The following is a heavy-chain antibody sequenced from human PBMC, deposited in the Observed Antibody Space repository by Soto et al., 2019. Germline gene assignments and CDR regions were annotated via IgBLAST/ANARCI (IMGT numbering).Heavy chain of an antibody. J-gene: IGHJ4*02. D-gene: IGHD2-21*01. V-gene: IGHV4-61*05. Sequence: SDTLSLTCAVSGGSISSGGYYWSWIRQPPGKGLEWIGYIYYSGSTNYNPSLKSRATISVDKSKNQFSLKLSSVPAADTAVYYCATLPPRIVVPLLPIPSRGKGILVTVSP. CDR1: GGSISSGGYY. CDR3: ATLPPRIVVPLLPIPS. CDR2: IYYSGST.